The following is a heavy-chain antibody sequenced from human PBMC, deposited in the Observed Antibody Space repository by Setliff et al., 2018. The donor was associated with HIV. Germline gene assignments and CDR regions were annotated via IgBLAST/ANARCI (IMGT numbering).Heavy chain of an antibody. Sequence: SETLSLTCTVSDSGTYYWSWIRQPAGKGLEWIGRVSSRGDTNYNTSLKSRVTISVDTSKNQFSLKLNSVTAADTAVYYCARSGGPTFDPWGQGTLVTVS. V-gene: IGHV4-4*07. D-gene: IGHD3-16*01. CDR2: VSSRGDT. CDR3: ARSGGPTFDP. CDR1: DSGTYY. J-gene: IGHJ5*02.